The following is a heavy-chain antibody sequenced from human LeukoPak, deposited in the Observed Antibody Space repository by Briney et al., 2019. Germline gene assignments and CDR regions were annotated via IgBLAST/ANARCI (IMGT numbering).Heavy chain of an antibody. CDR2: ISWNSGSI. V-gene: IGHV3-9*03. Sequence: SGGSLRLSCAASGFTFDDYAMHWVRQAPGKGLEWVSGISWNSGSIGYADSVKGRFTISRDNAKNSLYLQMNSLRAEDMALYYCAKADGRVVPAAMDAFDIWGQGTMVTVSS. J-gene: IGHJ3*02. CDR1: GFTFDDYA. D-gene: IGHD2-2*01. CDR3: AKADGRVVPAAMDAFDI.